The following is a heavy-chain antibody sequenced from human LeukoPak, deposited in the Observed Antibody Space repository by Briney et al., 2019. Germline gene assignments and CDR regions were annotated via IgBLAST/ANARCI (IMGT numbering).Heavy chain of an antibody. CDR3: ARRAPMFSYFDY. D-gene: IGHD3-10*02. CDR2: IYYSGST. V-gene: IGHV4-28*01. CDR1: GYSISGSNW. Sequence: SDTLSLTCAVSGYSISGSNWWGWIRQPPGKGLEWIGYIYYSGSTYYNPSLTGRVTMSVDTSENQFSLRLSSVTAVDTAVYYCARRAPMFSYFDYWGQGTLVTVSS. J-gene: IGHJ4*02.